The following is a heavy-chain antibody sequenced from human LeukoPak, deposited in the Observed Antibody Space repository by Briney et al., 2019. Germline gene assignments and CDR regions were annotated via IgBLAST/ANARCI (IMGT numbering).Heavy chain of an antibody. D-gene: IGHD5-18*01. V-gene: IGHV3-30-3*01. J-gene: IGHJ4*02. CDR2: ISYDGTNK. Sequence: PGGSLRLSCAASGFTFSGHAMHWVRQAPGKGLEWVSIISYDGTNKYYADSVKDRFTISRDNAKNSLYLQMNSLRAEDTAVYYCARGSVTAMVRVDYWGQGTLVTVSS. CDR3: ARGSVTAMVRVDY. CDR1: GFTFSGHA.